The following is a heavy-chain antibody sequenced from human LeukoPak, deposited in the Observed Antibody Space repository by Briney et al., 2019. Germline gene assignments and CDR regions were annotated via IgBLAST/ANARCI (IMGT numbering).Heavy chain of an antibody. CDR1: GFTFSSYA. V-gene: IGHV3-23*01. CDR3: AKGRSGNYQDFDH. Sequence: GGSLRLSGAASGFTFSSYAMSWVRQAPGKGLEWVSAISGSGGSTYYADSVKGRFTISRDNSKNTLYLQMNSLSAEDTAVYYCAKGRSGNYQDFDHWGPGTLVTVSS. CDR2: ISGSGGST. J-gene: IGHJ4*02. D-gene: IGHD1-26*01.